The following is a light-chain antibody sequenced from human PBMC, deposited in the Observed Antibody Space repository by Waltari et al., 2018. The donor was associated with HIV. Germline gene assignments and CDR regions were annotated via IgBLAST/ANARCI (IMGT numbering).Light chain of an antibody. V-gene: IGLV2-14*01. CDR2: EVS. CDR3: SSYSRGALL. Sequence: QSVLTQPASVSGSPGQSLTLPCTGTTPAIGSYPSVSWYQQSPAKAPKLIIYEVSNRPSGISSRFSGSKSGNTASLTISGLQADDEAYYHCSSYSRGALLFGGGTKVTVL. J-gene: IGLJ2*01. CDR1: TPAIGSYPS.